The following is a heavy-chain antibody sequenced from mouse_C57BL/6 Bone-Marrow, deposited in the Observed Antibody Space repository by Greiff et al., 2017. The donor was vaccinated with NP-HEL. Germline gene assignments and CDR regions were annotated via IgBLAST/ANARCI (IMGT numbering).Heavy chain of an antibody. CDR2: IDPSDSYT. CDR3: ARSTTVVAHYFDS. D-gene: IGHD1-1*01. V-gene: IGHV1-50*01. CDR1: GYTFTSYW. Sequence: QVQLKQPGAELVKPGASVKLSCKASGYTFTSYWMQWVKQRPGQGLEWIGEIDPSDSYTNYNQKFKGKATLTVDTSSSTAYMQLSSLTSEDSAVYFGARSTTVVAHYFDSWGQGTTLTVSS. J-gene: IGHJ2*01.